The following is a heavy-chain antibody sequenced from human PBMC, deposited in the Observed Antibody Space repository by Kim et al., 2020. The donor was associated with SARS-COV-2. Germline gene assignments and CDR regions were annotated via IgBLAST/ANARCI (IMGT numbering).Heavy chain of an antibody. D-gene: IGHD3-9*01. Sequence: GGSLRLSCAASGFTFSSYAMSWVRQAPGKGLEWVSAISGSGGSTYYADSVKGRFTISRDNSKNTLYLQMNSLRAEDTAVYYCAKDGGRHFDWSYYYYYGMDVWGQGTTVTVSS. J-gene: IGHJ6*02. CDR3: AKDGGRHFDWSYYYYYGMDV. CDR1: GFTFSSYA. V-gene: IGHV3-23*01. CDR2: ISGSGGST.